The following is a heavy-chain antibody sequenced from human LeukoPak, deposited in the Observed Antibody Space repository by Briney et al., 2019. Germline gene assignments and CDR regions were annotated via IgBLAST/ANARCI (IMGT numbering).Heavy chain of an antibody. V-gene: IGHV4-59*08. CDR3: ARHETGGSYPLKY. CDR2: MYYGGNT. Sequence: PSETLSLTCTVSGGSMRSYYWSWIRQPPGKGLEWIAYMYYGGNTDYNPSLKSRVTISIDTSNNQFSLKLSSVTAADTAMYYCARHETGGSYPLKYWGQGLLVTVSS. D-gene: IGHD1-26*01. J-gene: IGHJ4*02. CDR1: GGSMRSYY.